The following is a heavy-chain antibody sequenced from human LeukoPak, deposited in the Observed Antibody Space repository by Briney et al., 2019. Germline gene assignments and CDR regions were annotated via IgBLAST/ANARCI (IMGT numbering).Heavy chain of an antibody. D-gene: IGHD5-24*01. CDR2: IYYSGST. CDR3: ARQGATRSLYYFDY. V-gene: IGHV4-59*08. CDR1: GGSISSYY. Sequence: SETLSLTCTVSGGSISSYYWSWIRQPPGKGLEWIGYIYYSGSTNYNPSLKSRVTISVDTSKNQFSLKLCSVTAADTAVYYCARQGATRSLYYFDYWGQGTLVTVSS. J-gene: IGHJ4*02.